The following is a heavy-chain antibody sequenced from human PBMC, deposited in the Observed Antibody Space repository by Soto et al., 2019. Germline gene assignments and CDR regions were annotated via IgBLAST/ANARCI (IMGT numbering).Heavy chain of an antibody. CDR3: ARAPLLHYFDY. V-gene: IGHV3-30-3*01. CDR1: GFTFSSYA. J-gene: IGHJ4*02. D-gene: IGHD1-26*01. Sequence: QVQLVESGGGVVQPGRSLRLSCAASGFTFSSYAMHWVRQAPGKGLEWVAVISYDGSNKYYADSVKGRFTISRDNSKNPLYLQMNSLRAEDTAVYYCARAPLLHYFDYWGQGTLVTVSS. CDR2: ISYDGSNK.